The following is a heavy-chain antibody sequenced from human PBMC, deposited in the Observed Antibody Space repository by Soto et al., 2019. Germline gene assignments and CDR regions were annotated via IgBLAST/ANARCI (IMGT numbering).Heavy chain of an antibody. Sequence: PGGSLSLSCAASGFTFSSYAMHWVRQAPGKGLEWVAVISYDGSNKYYADSVKGRFTISRDNSKNTLYLQMNSLRAEDTAVYYCARDSVPSYYYDSSGYYTFDYWGQGTLVTVSS. CDR3: ARDSVPSYYYDSSGYYTFDY. J-gene: IGHJ4*02. CDR1: GFTFSSYA. D-gene: IGHD3-22*01. V-gene: IGHV3-30-3*01. CDR2: ISYDGSNK.